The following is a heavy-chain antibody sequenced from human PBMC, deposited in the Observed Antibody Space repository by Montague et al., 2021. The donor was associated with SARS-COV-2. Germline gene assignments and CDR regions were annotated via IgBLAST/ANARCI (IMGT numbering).Heavy chain of an antibody. CDR3: ARDPIYGSGNYNYFDP. Sequence: QSGAEVKKPGESLKISCKASGYSFPTYWIGWVRQLPGKGLEWMGAIYPRDSDTRYSPSFQGQVTISVDKSISTAYLQWSSLKASDTAMYYCARDPIYGSGNYNYFDPWGQGTLVTVSS. V-gene: IGHV5-51*03. J-gene: IGHJ5*02. D-gene: IGHD3-10*01. CDR1: GYSFPTYW. CDR2: IYPRDSDT.